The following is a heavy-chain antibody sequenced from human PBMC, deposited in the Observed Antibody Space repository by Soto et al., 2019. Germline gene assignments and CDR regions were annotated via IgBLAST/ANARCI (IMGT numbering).Heavy chain of an antibody. Sequence: ASETLSLTCAVSGGSISSSNWWSWVRQPPGKGLEWIGEIYHSGSTNYNPSLKSRVTISVDKSKNQFSLKLSSVTAADTSVYYCASHSSGWARQYFQHWGQGTLVTVSS. CDR1: GGSISSSNW. D-gene: IGHD6-19*01. CDR3: ASHSSGWARQYFQH. V-gene: IGHV4-4*02. CDR2: IYHSGST. J-gene: IGHJ1*01.